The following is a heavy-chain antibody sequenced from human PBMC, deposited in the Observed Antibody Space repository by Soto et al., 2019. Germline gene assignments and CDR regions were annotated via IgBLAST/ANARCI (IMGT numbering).Heavy chain of an antibody. CDR3: VREPWGFSGSWYDY. CDR2: ISWGSGSI. J-gene: IGHJ4*02. V-gene: IGHV3-9*01. Sequence: LRLSCAASGFTFDDYAMHWVRQAPGKGLEWVSGISWGSGSIDYADSVKGRFTISRDNAKNSLYLQMSSLRVDDTAMYYCVREPWGFSGSWYDYWGQGTLVTVSS. D-gene: IGHD5-12*01. CDR1: GFTFDDYA.